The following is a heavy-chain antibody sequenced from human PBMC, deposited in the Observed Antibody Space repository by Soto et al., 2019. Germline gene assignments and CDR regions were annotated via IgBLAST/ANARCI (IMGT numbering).Heavy chain of an antibody. J-gene: IGHJ4*02. CDR2: IYYSGST. Sequence: QVQLQESGPGLVKPSETLSLTCTVSGGSISSYYWSCIRQSPGKGLEWIGYIYYSGSTNYNPSLKSRVTISVDTSKNQFSLKLSSVTAADTAVYYCARMTFDDYFDYWGQGTLVTVSS. D-gene: IGHD2-21*02. CDR1: GGSISSYY. V-gene: IGHV4-59*01. CDR3: ARMTFDDYFDY.